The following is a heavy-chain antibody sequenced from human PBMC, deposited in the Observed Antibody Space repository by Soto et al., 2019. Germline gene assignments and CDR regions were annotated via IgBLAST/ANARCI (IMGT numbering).Heavy chain of an antibody. CDR1: HGSITSGDYF. J-gene: IGHJ4*02. CDR3: ASVVVGATRQTGSDH. Sequence: TLSLTCTVSHGSITSGDYFWAWIRQPPGKGLEFIGSVHSSGGTYYSPSLKSRASISIDKSKNQFSLKLTSVNAGDTAVYFCASVVVGATRQTGSDHWGQGTLVTVSS. V-gene: IGHV4-39*01. D-gene: IGHD2-15*01. CDR2: VHSSGGT.